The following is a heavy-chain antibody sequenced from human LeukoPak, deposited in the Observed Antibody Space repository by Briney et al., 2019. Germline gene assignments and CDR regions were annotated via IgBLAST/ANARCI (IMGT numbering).Heavy chain of an antibody. D-gene: IGHD6-13*01. CDR2: ISTGGST. Sequence: PSETLSLNCTVSGGSMRNYFWNWVRQPAGEGLEWIGRISTGGSTDYNPSLESRLTMSVDTSKNQFSLRLSSVTAADTAVYYCARDGSSSWPFDFWGQGTLVTVSS. V-gene: IGHV4-4*07. J-gene: IGHJ4*02. CDR3: ARDGSSSWPFDF. CDR1: GGSMRNYF.